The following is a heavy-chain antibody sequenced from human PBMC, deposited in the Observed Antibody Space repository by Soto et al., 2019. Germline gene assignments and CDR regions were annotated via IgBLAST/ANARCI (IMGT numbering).Heavy chain of an antibody. Sequence: LRLSCAASGFTFSSYAMTWVRQAPGKGLEWVSSISFSDGGTYYADSVKGRLTISRDNSKNTLFLQMNSLRVEDTAVYYCVKDDRILGRRYFDLWGRGXLVTVYS. CDR3: VKDDRILGRRYFDL. D-gene: IGHD2-15*01. J-gene: IGHJ2*01. V-gene: IGHV3-23*01. CDR2: ISFSDGGT. CDR1: GFTFSSYA.